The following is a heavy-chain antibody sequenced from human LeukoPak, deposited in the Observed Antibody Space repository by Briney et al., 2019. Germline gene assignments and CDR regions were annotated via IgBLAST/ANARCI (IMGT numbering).Heavy chain of an antibody. V-gene: IGHV4-34*01. Sequence: SETLSLTCAVYGGSFSGYYWSWIRQPPGKGLEWIGEINHSGSTNYNPSLKSRVTISVDTSKNQFSLKLSSVTAADTAVYYCARRVRGVIYPFDYYYYMDVWGKGTTVTISS. CDR2: INHSGST. CDR1: GGSFSGYY. D-gene: IGHD3-10*01. CDR3: ARRVRGVIYPFDYYYYMDV. J-gene: IGHJ6*03.